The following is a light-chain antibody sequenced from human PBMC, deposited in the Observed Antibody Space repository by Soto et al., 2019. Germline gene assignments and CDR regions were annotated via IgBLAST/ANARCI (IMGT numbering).Light chain of an antibody. V-gene: IGLV2-23*01. CDR1: SSDVGAYNS. CDR2: KGT. Sequence: QSVLAQPASVSGSPGQSITISCTGTSSDVGAYNSVSWYQHHPHKAPQVIIYKGTQRPSGVSNRFSGSTSGNAASLTISGLQADDEADYFCCSSAPESTYVFGNGTKVTVL. J-gene: IGLJ1*01. CDR3: CSSAPESTYV.